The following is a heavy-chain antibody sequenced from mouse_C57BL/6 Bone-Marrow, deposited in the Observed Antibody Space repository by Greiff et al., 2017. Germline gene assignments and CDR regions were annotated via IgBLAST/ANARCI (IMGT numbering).Heavy chain of an antibody. CDR3: ARLEPYAMDY. J-gene: IGHJ4*01. Sequence: VQLVESGAELVRPGTSVKVSCKASGYAFTNYLIEWVKQRPGQGLEWIGVINPGSGGTNYNEKFKGKATLTADKSSSTAYMQLSSLTSEDSAVYFCARLEPYAMDYWGQGTSVTVSS. V-gene: IGHV1-54*01. CDR1: GYAFTNYL. CDR2: INPGSGGT.